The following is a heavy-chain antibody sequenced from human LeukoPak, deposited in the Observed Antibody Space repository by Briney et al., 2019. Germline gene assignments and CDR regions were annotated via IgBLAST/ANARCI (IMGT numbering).Heavy chain of an antibody. J-gene: IGHJ4*02. D-gene: IGHD3-10*01. CDR2: ISSSSSTI. CDR3: ARDHRMVRGVTLFDY. CDR1: GFTFSSYS. Sequence: PGGSLRLSCAASGFTFSSYSMNWVRQAPGKALECLSYISSSSSTIYYADSVKGRFTISRDNAKNTLYLQMNSLRDEDTAVYYCARDHRMVRGVTLFDYWGQGTLVTVSS. V-gene: IGHV3-48*02.